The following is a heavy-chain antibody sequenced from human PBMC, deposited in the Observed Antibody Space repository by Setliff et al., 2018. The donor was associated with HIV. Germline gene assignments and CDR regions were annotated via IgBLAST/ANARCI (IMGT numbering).Heavy chain of an antibody. Sequence: PSETLSLTCTVTGYSISSGYYWAWIRQPPGKGLEWIGYIYHAGTTNYSPSLKSRVTISEDTSKNQFSLNLSSVTAADTAVYYCARSAYDSSGLPYWGQGTLVTVSS. J-gene: IGHJ4*02. D-gene: IGHD3-22*01. CDR1: GYSISSGYY. CDR3: ARSAYDSSGLPY. CDR2: IYHAGTT. V-gene: IGHV4-38-2*02.